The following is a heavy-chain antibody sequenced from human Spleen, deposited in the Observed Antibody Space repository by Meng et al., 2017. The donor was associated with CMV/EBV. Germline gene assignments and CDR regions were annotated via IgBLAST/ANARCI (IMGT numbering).Heavy chain of an antibody. D-gene: IGHD2-21*01. J-gene: IGHJ4*02. CDR2: IRFDGDKK. Sequence: GESLKISCAASGFSFSSYGMHWVRQAPGKGLEWVAFIRFDGDKKYYADSVKGRFTISRDNSKNTLYLQMNSLRAEDTAVYYCASGYCGGDCYEGYWGQGTLVTVSS. CDR3: ASGYCGGDCYEGY. V-gene: IGHV3-30*02. CDR1: GFSFSSYG.